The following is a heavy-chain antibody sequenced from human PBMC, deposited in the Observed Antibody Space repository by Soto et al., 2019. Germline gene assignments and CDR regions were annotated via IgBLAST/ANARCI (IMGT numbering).Heavy chain of an antibody. V-gene: IGHV3-30*04. CDR2: ISRDGTNK. D-gene: IGHD3-10*01. J-gene: IGHJ4*02. CDR1: GFTFSRYA. Sequence: QVQVVESGGGVAQPGRSLRLSCAASGFTFSRYAIHWVRQAPGKGLEWVAVISRDGTNKYYVDSVKGRFTISRDNSRNTLYLQMNSLRHEDAAVYYWARSRSGAVADSFDFWGQGTLVTVSS. CDR3: ARSRSGAVADSFDF.